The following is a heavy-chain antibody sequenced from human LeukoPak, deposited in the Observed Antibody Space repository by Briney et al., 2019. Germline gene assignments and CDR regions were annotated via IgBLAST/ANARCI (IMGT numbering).Heavy chain of an antibody. J-gene: IGHJ4*02. V-gene: IGHV3-33*01. CDR3: ARVDTAMGSLDY. Sequence: GGSLRLSCAASGFTFSRYAMHWVRQSPGKGMEGVAIVWNDGSNKTYVDSVKGRFTISRDNAKNTLYLQMNSLGAEDTAVYFCARVDTAMGSLDYWGQGILVTVSS. CDR1: GFTFSRYA. D-gene: IGHD5-18*01. CDR2: VWNDGSNK.